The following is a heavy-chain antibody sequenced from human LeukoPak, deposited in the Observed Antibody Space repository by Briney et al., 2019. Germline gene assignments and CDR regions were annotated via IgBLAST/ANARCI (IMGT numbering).Heavy chain of an antibody. CDR1: GDSISSSGYY. Sequence: PSETLSLTCTVSGDSISSSGYYWSWIRQPPGKGLEWNGYIYYSGSTNYNPSLKSRVTISVDTSKNQFSLKLSSVTAADTAVYYCAKVGGYYYYGMDVWGQGTTVTVSS. CDR2: IYYSGST. D-gene: IGHD3-16*01. J-gene: IGHJ6*02. V-gene: IGHV4-61*08. CDR3: AKVGGYYYYGMDV.